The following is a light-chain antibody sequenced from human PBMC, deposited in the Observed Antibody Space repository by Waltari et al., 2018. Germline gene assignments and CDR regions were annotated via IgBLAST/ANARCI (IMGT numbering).Light chain of an antibody. CDR2: EGS. V-gene: IGLV2-23*01. CDR3: CSYAGSSTVV. CDR1: SSDVGSYNL. Sequence: QSALTQPASVSGSPGQSLTISCTGTSSDVGSYNLVSWYQQHPGTAPKLMSYEGSKRPSGVSNRVSGSKAGNTASLTISGLQAEDEADYYCCSYAGSSTVVFGGGTKLTVL. J-gene: IGLJ2*01.